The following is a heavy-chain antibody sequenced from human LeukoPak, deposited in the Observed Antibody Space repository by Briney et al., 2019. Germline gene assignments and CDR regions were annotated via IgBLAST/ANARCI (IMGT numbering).Heavy chain of an antibody. D-gene: IGHD3-3*01. CDR3: ARDYDFWSGLDC. CDR1: GFTFSSCS. J-gene: IGHJ4*02. V-gene: IGHV3-21*01. CDR2: ISSSSSYI. Sequence: GGSLRLSCAVSGFTFSSCSMSWVRQAPGEGLEWVSSISSSSSYIYYADSVKGRFTISRDNAKNSLYLQMNSLRAEDTAVYYCARDYDFWSGLDCWGQGTLVTVSS.